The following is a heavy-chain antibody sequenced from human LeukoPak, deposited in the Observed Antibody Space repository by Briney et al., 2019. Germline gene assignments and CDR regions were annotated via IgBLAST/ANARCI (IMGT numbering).Heavy chain of an antibody. CDR2: ISWNSGSI. CDR3: AKDGDYGSGSYLDY. J-gene: IGHJ4*02. Sequence: GGSLRLSCAASGFTFDDYAMHWVRQAPGKGLEWVSGISWNSGSIGYADSVKGRFTISRDNAKNSLYLQMKSLRAEDTALYYCAKDGDYGSGSYLDYWGQGTLVTVSS. CDR1: GFTFDDYA. D-gene: IGHD3-10*01. V-gene: IGHV3-9*01.